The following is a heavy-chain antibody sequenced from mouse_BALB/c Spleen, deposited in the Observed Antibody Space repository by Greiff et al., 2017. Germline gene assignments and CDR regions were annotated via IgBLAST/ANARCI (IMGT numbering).Heavy chain of an antibody. J-gene: IGHJ2*01. CDR1: GFNINDYY. D-gene: IGHD2-12*01. CDR3: AYDDY. Sequence: EVQLQQSGAELVRPGALVKLSCKASGFNINDYYMHWVKQRPEQGLEWIGWIDPENGNTIYDPKLQGKASITADTSSNTAYLQLSSLTSEDTAVYYCAYDDYWGQGTTLTVSS. CDR2: IDPENGNT. V-gene: IGHV14-1*02.